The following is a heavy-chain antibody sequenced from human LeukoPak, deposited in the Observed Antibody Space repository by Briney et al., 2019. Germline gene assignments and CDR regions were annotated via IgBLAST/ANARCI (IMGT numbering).Heavy chain of an antibody. D-gene: IGHD1-14*01. CDR2: INDVSGDI. CDR3: ARDTFQPGRIDC. CDR1: EYTFSLYA. V-gene: IGHV3-21*05. J-gene: IGHJ4*02. Sequence: GGSLRLSCAASEYTFSLYAMNWVRQAPGEGLEWVSYINDVSGDIHYADSVRGRFTISRDNAKNTLYLQMNSLRAKDTAVYYCARDTFQPGRIDCWGQGTLVIVSS.